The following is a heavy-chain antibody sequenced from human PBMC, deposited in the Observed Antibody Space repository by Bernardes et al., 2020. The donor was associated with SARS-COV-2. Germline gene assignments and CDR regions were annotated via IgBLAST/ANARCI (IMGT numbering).Heavy chain of an antibody. CDR3: ARVDTTMGAFDY. J-gene: IGHJ4*02. D-gene: IGHD5-18*01. Sequence: ASVKVSCKASGYTFTSYGISWVRQAPGQGLEWMGWISAYNGNTNYAQKVQGRVTMTTDTSTTTAYMDLRSLRSDDTAVYYCARVDTTMGAFDYWGQGTLVTVSS. CDR2: ISAYNGNT. CDR1: GYTFTSYG. V-gene: IGHV1-18*01.